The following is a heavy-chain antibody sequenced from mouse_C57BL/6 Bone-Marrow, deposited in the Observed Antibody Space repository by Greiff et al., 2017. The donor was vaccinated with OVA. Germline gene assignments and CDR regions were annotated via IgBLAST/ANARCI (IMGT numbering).Heavy chain of an antibody. CDR2: IDPSDSYT. Sequence: QVHVKQPGAELVRPGTSVKLSCKASGYTFTSYWMHWVKQRPGQGLEWIGVIDPSDSYTNYNQKFKGKATLTVDTSSSTAYMQLSSLTSEDSAVYYCARGSGGFAYWGQGTLVTVSA. CDR1: GYTFTSYW. V-gene: IGHV1-59*01. J-gene: IGHJ3*01. CDR3: ARGSGGFAY. D-gene: IGHD1-1*01.